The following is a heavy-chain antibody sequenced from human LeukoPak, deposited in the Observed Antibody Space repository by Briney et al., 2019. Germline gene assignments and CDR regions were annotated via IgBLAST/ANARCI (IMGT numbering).Heavy chain of an antibody. J-gene: IGHJ4*02. V-gene: IGHV7-4-1*02. Sequence: ASVKVSCKASGYSFTSYAMNWVRQAPGQGLEWMGGINTNTGNPTYAQGFTGRFVFSLDTSINTAYLQISSLKAEDSAVHYCARESYGSGSAGYWGQGTLVTVSS. CDR2: INTNTGNP. CDR1: GYSFTSYA. CDR3: ARESYGSGSAGY. D-gene: IGHD3-10*01.